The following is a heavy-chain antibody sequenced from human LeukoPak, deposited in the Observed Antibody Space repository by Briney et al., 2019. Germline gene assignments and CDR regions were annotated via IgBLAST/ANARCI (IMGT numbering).Heavy chain of an antibody. CDR3: ARDDCSRTSFYFGVDV. D-gene: IGHD2-2*01. Sequence: SETLSLTCTVSGYSISSGYYWGWLRQPPGKGLEWIGSIHHSGSTYYNPSLKSRVTISVDTSKNQFSLQLSSVTAADTAVYYCARDDCSRTSFYFGVDVWGKGTTVTVSS. CDR2: IHHSGST. CDR1: GYSISSGYY. V-gene: IGHV4-38-2*02. J-gene: IGHJ6*04.